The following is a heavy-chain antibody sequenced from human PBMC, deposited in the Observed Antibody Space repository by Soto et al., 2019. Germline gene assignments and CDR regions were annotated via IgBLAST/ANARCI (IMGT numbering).Heavy chain of an antibody. CDR1: GYTFTSYA. V-gene: IGHV1-3*01. D-gene: IGHD1-26*01. Sequence: QVQLVQSGAEVKKPGASVKVSCKASGYTFTSYAMHWVRQAPGQRLEWMGWINAGNGNTKYSQKFQGRVTITRDTAASTASMELSSLRSEDTAVYYCARGGSLYWSFDLWGRGTLVTVSS. CDR2: INAGNGNT. CDR3: ARGGSLYWSFDL. J-gene: IGHJ2*01.